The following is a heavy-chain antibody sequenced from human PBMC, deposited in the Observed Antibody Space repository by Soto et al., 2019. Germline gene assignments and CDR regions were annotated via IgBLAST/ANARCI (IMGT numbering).Heavy chain of an antibody. CDR3: ARDPPLSMIVVVGVDDF. CDR2: ISSRSTFI. D-gene: IGHD3-22*01. Sequence: LRLSCTVLGFTLTNENMNWVRQAPGKGLEWVSSISSRSTFINYADSMKGRFTISRDNDKGLVYLQMNSLRAEDTAVYYCARDPPLSMIVVVGVDDFWGQGTLVTVSS. V-gene: IGHV3-21*06. J-gene: IGHJ4*02. CDR1: GFTLTNEN.